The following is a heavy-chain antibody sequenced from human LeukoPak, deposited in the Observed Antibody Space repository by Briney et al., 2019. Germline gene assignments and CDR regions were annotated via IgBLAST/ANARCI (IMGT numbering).Heavy chain of an antibody. CDR1: GFTFTNAW. V-gene: IGHV3-15*01. CDR3: TTEQQFVLVHIDP. D-gene: IGHD6-6*01. Sequence: GGSLRLSCAASGFTFTNAWMSWVRQAPGKGLEWVGRIKSKADGGVTDYSAPVKGRFTSSRDDSKNSVYVRISSLKTEDSVVYYCTTEQQFVLVHIDPWGKGTLVTVSS. J-gene: IGHJ5*02. CDR2: IKSKADGGVT.